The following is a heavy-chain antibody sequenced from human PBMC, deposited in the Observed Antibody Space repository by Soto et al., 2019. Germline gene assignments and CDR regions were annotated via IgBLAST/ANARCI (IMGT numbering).Heavy chain of an antibody. CDR3: ARGYTGGWSRGGYFDY. V-gene: IGHV3-48*03. CDR2: IDNSGNKK. CDR1: GFTFSSFE. D-gene: IGHD6-19*01. J-gene: IGHJ4*02. Sequence: EVQLVESGGVMVQPGGSLRLSCVASGFTFSSFEMNWVRQAQGKGLEWLSYIDNSGNKKYYADSVKGRFTISRDNAKNSLFLQMNSLGVEDTALYYCARGYTGGWSRGGYFDYWGPGTLATVSS.